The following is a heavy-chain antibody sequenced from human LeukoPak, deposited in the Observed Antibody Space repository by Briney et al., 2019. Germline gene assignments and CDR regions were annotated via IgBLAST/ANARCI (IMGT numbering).Heavy chain of an antibody. CDR2: ISAYNGNT. Sequence: ASVKVSCKASGDTFITYTSSWVRQAPGQGLEWMGWISAYNGNTNYAQKLQGRVTMTEDTSTDTAYMELSSLRSEDTAVYYCATDRGASCYPYWGQGTLVTVSS. D-gene: IGHD2-2*01. CDR3: ATDRGASCYPY. CDR1: GDTFITYT. J-gene: IGHJ4*02. V-gene: IGHV1-18*04.